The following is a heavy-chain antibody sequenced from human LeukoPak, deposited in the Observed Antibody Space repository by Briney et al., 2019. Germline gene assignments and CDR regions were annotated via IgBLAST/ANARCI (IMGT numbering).Heavy chain of an antibody. J-gene: IGHJ4*02. CDR1: GGSFSGYY. CDR3: AREDDSSGYSDY. V-gene: IGHV4-59*01. D-gene: IGHD3-22*01. CDR2: IYYSGST. Sequence: SETLSLTCAVYGGSFSGYYWSWIRQPPGKGLGWIGYIYYSGSTNYNPSLKSRVTISVDTSKNQFSLKLSSVTAADTAVYYCAREDDSSGYSDYWGQGTLGTVSA.